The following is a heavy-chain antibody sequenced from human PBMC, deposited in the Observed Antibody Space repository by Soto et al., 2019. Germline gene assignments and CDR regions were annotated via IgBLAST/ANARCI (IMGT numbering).Heavy chain of an antibody. CDR1: GFTFSSYG. J-gene: IGHJ6*02. D-gene: IGHD2-21*02. Sequence: GGSLRLSCAASGFTFSSYGMHWVRQAPGKGLEWVAIISFDGGKKFYADSVNGRFTVSRDNSQNTVFLQMNSLRSEDTAVYYCAKDHVVVTANARYYYYGMDVSGPGTTLTVYS. CDR3: AKDHVVVTANARYYYYGMDV. CDR2: ISFDGGKK. V-gene: IGHV3-30*18.